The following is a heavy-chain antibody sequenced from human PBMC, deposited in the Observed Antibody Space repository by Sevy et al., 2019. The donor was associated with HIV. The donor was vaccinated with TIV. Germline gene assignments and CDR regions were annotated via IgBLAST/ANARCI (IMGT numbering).Heavy chain of an antibody. CDR2: IHSDDTT. J-gene: IGHJ4*02. V-gene: IGHV3-66*01. D-gene: IGHD5-12*01. CDR1: GFTVNSNY. CDR3: ARGKSGYDDALND. Sequence: GGSLRLSCAASGFTVNSNYMTWVRQAPGKGLEGVSVIHSDDTTYHADSVKDRFTISRDNFKNTLYLHMSSLRAEDTAVYYCARGKSGYDDALNDWGQGTLVTVSS.